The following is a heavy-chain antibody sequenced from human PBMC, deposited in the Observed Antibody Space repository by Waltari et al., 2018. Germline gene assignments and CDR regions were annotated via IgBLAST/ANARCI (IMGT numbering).Heavy chain of an antibody. CDR3: ARDRRPTLILGSGAFDI. D-gene: IGHD3-22*01. CDR1: GFTFSYYT. Sequence: EVQLVESGGGLVRPGGSLRLSCAAFGFTFSYYTLNWLRQATGKGPEWISFITSDGTHTTYADSVRGRFTISRDNAKNSLFLQINSLRADDTAVYYCARDRRPTLILGSGAFDIWGQGIKVNVSS. CDR2: ITSDGTHT. V-gene: IGHV3-21*01. J-gene: IGHJ3*02.